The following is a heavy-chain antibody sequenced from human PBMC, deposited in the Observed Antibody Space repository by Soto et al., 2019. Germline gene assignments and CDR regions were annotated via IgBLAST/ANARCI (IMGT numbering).Heavy chain of an antibody. CDR1: GDSITSNSYF. CDR2: IYYSGTT. CDR3: ARHPLHRVGASISAFDI. J-gene: IGHJ3*02. Sequence: SEALSLTCTVSGDSITSNSYFWAWIRQPPGKGLEWIGSIYYSGTTYYNSSLKSRVTISVDRSKNQISLKLSSVTAADTAVYYCARHPLHRVGASISAFDIWGQGTVVTVSS. D-gene: IGHD1-26*01. V-gene: IGHV4-39*01.